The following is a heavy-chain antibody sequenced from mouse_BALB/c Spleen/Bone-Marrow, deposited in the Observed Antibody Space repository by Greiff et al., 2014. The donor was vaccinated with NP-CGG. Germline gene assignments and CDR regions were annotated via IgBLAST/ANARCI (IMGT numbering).Heavy chain of an antibody. J-gene: IGHJ2*01. Sequence: QGQLKESGPGLVGPSQSLSITCNVSGFSLTDYGVSWVRQPPGKGLEWLGVVWGGGITYYNSTLKSRLSITKDNSKSQVFLKMNSLQTDDTAMYYCAKHDTTVVVDYWGQGTTLTVSS. CDR1: GFSLTDYG. CDR2: VWGGGIT. D-gene: IGHD1-1*01. V-gene: IGHV2-6-5*01. CDR3: AKHDTTVVVDY.